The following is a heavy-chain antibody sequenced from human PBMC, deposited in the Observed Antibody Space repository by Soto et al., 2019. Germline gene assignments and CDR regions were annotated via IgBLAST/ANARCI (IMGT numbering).Heavy chain of an antibody. J-gene: IGHJ4*02. D-gene: IGHD6-13*01. V-gene: IGHV3-33*01. CDR2: IWYDGSNK. Sequence: GGSLRLSCAASGFTFSSYGMHWVRQAPGKGLEWVAVIWYDGSNKYYADSVKGRFTISRDNSKNTLYLQMNSLRAEDTAVYYCAREHSSSWSPIDYWGQGTLVTVSS. CDR3: AREHSSSWSPIDY. CDR1: GFTFSSYG.